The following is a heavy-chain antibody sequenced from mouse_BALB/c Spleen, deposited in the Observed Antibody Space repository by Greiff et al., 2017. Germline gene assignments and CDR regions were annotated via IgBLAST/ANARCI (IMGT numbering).Heavy chain of an antibody. CDR2: INPSTGYT. Sequence: QVQLQQSGAELAKPGASVKMSCKASGYTFTSYWMHWVKQRPGQGLEWIGYINPSTGYTEYNQKIKDKATLTADKSSSTAYMQLSSLTSEDSAVYYCARQLGPYYFDYWGQGTTLTVSS. CDR1: GYTFTSYW. V-gene: IGHV1-7*01. D-gene: IGHD3-1*01. J-gene: IGHJ2*01. CDR3: ARQLGPYYFDY.